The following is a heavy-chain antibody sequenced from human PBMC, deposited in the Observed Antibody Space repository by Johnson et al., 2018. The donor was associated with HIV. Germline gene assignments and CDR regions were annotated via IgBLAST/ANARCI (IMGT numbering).Heavy chain of an antibody. CDR3: AKWSIVGAFDI. CDR2: ISYDGGNK. Sequence: HVQLVESGGGMVQPGRSLRLSCAASGFTFSSYGMHWVRQAPGKGLEWVAVISYDGGNKYYADSVKGRFTISRDNSKNTLYLQMNSLRAEDTAVYYCAKWSIVGAFDIWGQGTMVTVSS. D-gene: IGHD1-26*01. V-gene: IGHV3-30*18. J-gene: IGHJ3*02. CDR1: GFTFSSYG.